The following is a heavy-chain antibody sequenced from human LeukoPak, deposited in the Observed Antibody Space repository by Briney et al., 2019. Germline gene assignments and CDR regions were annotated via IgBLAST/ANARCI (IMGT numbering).Heavy chain of an antibody. D-gene: IGHD6-13*01. J-gene: IGHJ4*02. CDR2: IYCSGST. CDR1: GGSISSSSYY. V-gene: IGHV4-39*01. Sequence: SETLSLTCTVSGGSISSSSYYWGWIRQPPGKGLEWIGSIYCSGSTYYNPSLKSRVTISVDTSKNQYSLKLSSVTAADTAVYYCARLAAAGTKPDYWGQGTLVTVSS. CDR3: ARLAAAGTKPDY.